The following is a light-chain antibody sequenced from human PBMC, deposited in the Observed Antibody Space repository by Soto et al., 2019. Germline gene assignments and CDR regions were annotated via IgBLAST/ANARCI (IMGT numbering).Light chain of an antibody. Sequence: EIVLMQSPGTLSLSPGERATFSCRASQSISSTYLAWYQQKPGQAPRLLINGASSRATGIPDRFSGSGSGTDFTLTISSPEPEDFAVYYCQQRSNWPRITFGQGTRLEI. CDR1: QSISSTY. CDR2: GAS. J-gene: IGKJ5*01. CDR3: QQRSNWPRIT. V-gene: IGKV3D-20*02.